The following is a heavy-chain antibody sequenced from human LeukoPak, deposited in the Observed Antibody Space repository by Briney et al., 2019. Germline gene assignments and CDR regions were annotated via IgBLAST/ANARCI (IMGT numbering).Heavy chain of an antibody. CDR2: IYYSGST. Sequence: TSQTLSLTCTVSGGSISSGDYYWSWIRQPPGKGLEWIGYIYYSGSTYYNPSLKSRATISVDTSKNQFSLKLSSVTAADTAVYYCAGSESMWAFDIWGQGTMVTVSS. D-gene: IGHD2-21*01. J-gene: IGHJ3*02. V-gene: IGHV4-30-4*08. CDR3: AGSESMWAFDI. CDR1: GGSISSGDYY.